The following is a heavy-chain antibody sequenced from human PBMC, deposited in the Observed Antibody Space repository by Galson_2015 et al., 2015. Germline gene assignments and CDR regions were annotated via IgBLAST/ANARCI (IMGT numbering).Heavy chain of an antibody. J-gene: IGHJ4*02. V-gene: IGHV1-3*01. CDR1: GYTFTSYA. CDR3: ARDPLRMIVVARFDY. D-gene: IGHD3-22*01. Sequence: SVKVSCKASGYTFTSYAMHWVRQAPGQRLEWMGWINAGNGNTKYSQKFQGRVTITRDTSASTAYMELSSLRSEDTAVYYCARDPLRMIVVARFDYWGQGTLVTVSS. CDR2: INAGNGNT.